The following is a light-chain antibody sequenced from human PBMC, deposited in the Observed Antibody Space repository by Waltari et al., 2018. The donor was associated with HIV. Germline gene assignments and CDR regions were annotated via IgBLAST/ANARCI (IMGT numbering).Light chain of an antibody. CDR3: SSYTNSGTLDVV. J-gene: IGLJ2*01. CDR2: EVS. V-gene: IGLV2-14*01. CDR1: SSDVGGYKY. Sequence: QSALTQPASVSGSPGQSISISCTGTSSDVGGYKYVSWYQQHPGKAPKLMIYEVSNRPSGVSNRCSGSKSGNTASLTISGLQAEDEAHYYCSSYTNSGTLDVVFGGGTKVTVL.